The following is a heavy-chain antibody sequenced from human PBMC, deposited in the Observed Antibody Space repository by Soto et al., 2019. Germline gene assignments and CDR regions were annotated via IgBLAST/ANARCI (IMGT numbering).Heavy chain of an antibody. CDR2: ISVSGGSP. Sequence: LRLSCAASGFPFSSYDMSWVRQAPGKGLEWVSAISVSGGSPSYADSVKGRFTISRDNAKNKLYLQMNSLRAEDTAVYYCAKRGSMGGYDYISNYWGQGTLVTVS. CDR1: GFPFSSYD. J-gene: IGHJ4*02. CDR3: AKRGSMGGYDYISNY. V-gene: IGHV3-23*01. D-gene: IGHD5-12*01.